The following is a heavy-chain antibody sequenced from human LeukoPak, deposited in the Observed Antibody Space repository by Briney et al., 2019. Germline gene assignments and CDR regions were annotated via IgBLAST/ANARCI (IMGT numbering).Heavy chain of an antibody. V-gene: IGHV3-30*18. D-gene: IGHD1-26*01. Sequence: GGSLRLSCAASGFTFSNYGMHWVRQAAGKGLEGVALISNDGSSKYYEDSVNGRFTISRHNSKNTLYLQMNSLRSEDTAVYYCAKDYAVGADHPDAFDIWGQGTMVTVSS. J-gene: IGHJ3*02. CDR3: AKDYAVGADHPDAFDI. CDR2: ISNDGSSK. CDR1: GFTFSNYG.